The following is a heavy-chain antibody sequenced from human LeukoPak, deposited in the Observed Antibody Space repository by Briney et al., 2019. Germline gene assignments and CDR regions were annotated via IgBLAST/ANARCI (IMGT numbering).Heavy chain of an antibody. CDR3: AASSSGSYPY. J-gene: IGHJ4*02. D-gene: IGHD1-26*01. CDR2: IYYSGST. V-gene: IGHV4-61*01. CDR1: GYSISSGYY. Sequence: SETLSLTCNVSGYSISSGYYWSWIRQPPGKGLEWIGYIYYSGSTNYNPSLKSRVTISVDTSKNQFSLKLSSVTAADTAVYYCAASSSGSYPYWGQGTLVTVSS.